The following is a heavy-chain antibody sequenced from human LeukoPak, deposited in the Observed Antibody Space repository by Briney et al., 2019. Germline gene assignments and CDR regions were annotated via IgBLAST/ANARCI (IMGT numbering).Heavy chain of an antibody. D-gene: IGHD3-10*01. J-gene: IGHJ4*02. Sequence: SETLSLTCTVSGGSISSYYWSWIRQPPGKGLEWIGYIYYSGSTNYNPSLKSRVTISVDTSKNQFSLKRSSVTAADKAVYYCARVLRGSGSYYFLLAFDYWGQGTLVTVSS. V-gene: IGHV4-59*01. CDR3: ARVLRGSGSYYFLLAFDY. CDR2: IYYSGST. CDR1: GGSISSYY.